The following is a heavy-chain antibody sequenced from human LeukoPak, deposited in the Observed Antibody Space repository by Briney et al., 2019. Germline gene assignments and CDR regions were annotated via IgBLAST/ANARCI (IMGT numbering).Heavy chain of an antibody. Sequence: SETLSLTRTVSGGSIGSGGYYWSWIRQHPGKGLEWIGYIYYSGSTYYNPSLKSRVTISVDTSKNQFSLKLSSVTAADTAVYYCARERDVDVDTAMAPNYYYYYYMDVWGKGTTVTVSS. J-gene: IGHJ6*03. CDR3: ARERDVDVDTAMAPNYYYYYYMDV. D-gene: IGHD5-18*01. CDR1: GGSIGSGGYY. V-gene: IGHV4-31*03. CDR2: IYYSGST.